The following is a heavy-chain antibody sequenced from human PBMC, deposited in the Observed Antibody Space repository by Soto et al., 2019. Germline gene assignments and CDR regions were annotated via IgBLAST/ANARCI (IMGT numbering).Heavy chain of an antibody. CDR2: INPNSGDT. CDR1: GYIFTAYS. CDR3: AREASAVVSHDY. Sequence: ASVKVSCKASGYIFTAYSMHWVRQAPGQGLEWLGWINPNSGDTIYAQKFQDRVTMTCDTSVSTAYLELSSLSSDDTALYYCAREASAVVSHDYWGQGILVTVSS. V-gene: IGHV1-2*02. J-gene: IGHJ4*02. D-gene: IGHD2-15*01.